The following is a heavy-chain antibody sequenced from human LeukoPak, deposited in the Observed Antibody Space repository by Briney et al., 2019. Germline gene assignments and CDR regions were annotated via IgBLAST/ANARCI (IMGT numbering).Heavy chain of an antibody. D-gene: IGHD2-2*03. CDR1: GFTFSSYA. CDR3: AKDGHCSSTSCYDNNWFDP. Sequence: QPGGSLRLSCAASGFTFSSYAMSWVRQAPGKGLEWVSAISGSGGSTYYADSVKGRFTISRDNSKTTLYLQMNSLRAEDTAVYYCAKDGHCSSTSCYDNNWFDPWGQGTLVTVSS. J-gene: IGHJ5*02. V-gene: IGHV3-23*01. CDR2: ISGSGGST.